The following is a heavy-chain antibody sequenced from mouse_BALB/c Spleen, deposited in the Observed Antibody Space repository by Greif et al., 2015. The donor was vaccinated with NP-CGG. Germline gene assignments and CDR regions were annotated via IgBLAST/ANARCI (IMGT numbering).Heavy chain of an antibody. V-gene: IGHV1-84*02. D-gene: IGHD4-1*01. J-gene: IGHJ4*01. Sequence: LVEYGPELVKPGASVKISCKASGYTFTDYYINWVKQKPGQGLEWIGWIYPGSGNTKYNEKFKGKATLTVDTSSSTAYMQLSSLTSEDTAVYFCARRTGTEARDYWGQGTSVTVSS. CDR2: IYPGSGNT. CDR3: ARRTGTEARDY. CDR1: GYTFTDYY.